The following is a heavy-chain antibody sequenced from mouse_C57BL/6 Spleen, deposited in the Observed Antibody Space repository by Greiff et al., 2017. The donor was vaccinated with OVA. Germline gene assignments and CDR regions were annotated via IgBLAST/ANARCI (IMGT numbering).Heavy chain of an antibody. Sequence: QVQLKESGPELVKPGASVKLSCKASGYTFTSYDINWVKQRPGQGLEWIGWIYPRDGSTKYNEKFKGKATLTVDTSSSTAYMELHSLTSEDSAVYFCARWGLYYDYHVPYYYAMDYWGQGTSVTVSS. CDR2: IYPRDGST. CDR3: ARWGLYYDYHVPYYYAMDY. J-gene: IGHJ4*01. V-gene: IGHV1-85*01. D-gene: IGHD2-4*01. CDR1: GYTFTSYD.